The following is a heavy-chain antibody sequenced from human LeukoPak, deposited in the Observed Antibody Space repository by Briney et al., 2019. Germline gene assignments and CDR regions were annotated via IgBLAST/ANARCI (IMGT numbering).Heavy chain of an antibody. Sequence: ASVKVSCKASGYTFTSYDINWVRQATGQGLEWMGWMNPNSGNTGYAQKFQGRVTMTRNTSISTAYMELSSLRSEDTAVYYCARVNSGIAAAGTIINYYGMDVWGQGTTVTVSS. CDR2: MNPNSGNT. V-gene: IGHV1-8*01. CDR1: GYTFTSYD. D-gene: IGHD6-13*01. J-gene: IGHJ6*02. CDR3: ARVNSGIAAAGTIINYYGMDV.